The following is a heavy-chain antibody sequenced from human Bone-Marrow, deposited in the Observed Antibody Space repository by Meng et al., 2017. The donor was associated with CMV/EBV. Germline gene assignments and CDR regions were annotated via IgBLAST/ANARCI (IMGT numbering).Heavy chain of an antibody. CDR2: IYYSGST. V-gene: IGHV4-61*01. Sequence: GSLSLTCTVSGGSVSSGTYSWSWIRQPPGKGLEWIGYIYYSGSTNYNPSLKSRVTISVDTSKNQFSLKLTSVTAADTAVYYCAREHRGNRYNWFDPWGQGTLVTVSS. J-gene: IGHJ5*02. CDR1: GGSVSSGTYS. CDR3: AREHRGNRYNWFDP. D-gene: IGHD1-14*01.